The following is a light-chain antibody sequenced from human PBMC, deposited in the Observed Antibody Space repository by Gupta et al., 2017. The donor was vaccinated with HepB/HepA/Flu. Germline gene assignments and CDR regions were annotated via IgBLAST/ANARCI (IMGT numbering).Light chain of an antibody. V-gene: IGLV7-46*01. CDR2: DTT. J-gene: IGLJ3*02. CDR3: LLSFGGAQGV. CDR1: TGAVTNNHY. Sequence: QAVVTQEPSLTVSPRGTVTLTCGSSTGAVTNNHYAYWFQQKPGQAPRTLIYDTTNRHSWTPARFSGYFRGGTAALTLSGAQQEDEADYYCLLSFGGAQGVFGGGTKLTVL.